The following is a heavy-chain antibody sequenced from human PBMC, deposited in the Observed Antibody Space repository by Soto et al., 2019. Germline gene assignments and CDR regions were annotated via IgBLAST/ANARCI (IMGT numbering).Heavy chain of an antibody. Sequence: PGGSLRLSCAASGFTFSSYDMHWVRQATGKGLEWVSAIGTAGDTYYPGSVKGRFTISRENAKNSLYLQMNSLRAGDTAVYYCARAIATAGSIYYGMDVWGQGTTVTVS. V-gene: IGHV3-13*01. J-gene: IGHJ6*02. CDR3: ARAIATAGSIYYGMDV. D-gene: IGHD6-13*01. CDR1: GFTFSSYD. CDR2: IGTAGDT.